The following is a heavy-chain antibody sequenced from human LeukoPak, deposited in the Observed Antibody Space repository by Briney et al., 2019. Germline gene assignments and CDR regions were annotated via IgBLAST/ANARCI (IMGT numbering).Heavy chain of an antibody. J-gene: IGHJ4*02. CDR2: IYYSGST. D-gene: IGHD5/OR15-5a*01. V-gene: IGHV4-59*01. Sequence: SETLSLTCTVSGGSISSYYWSWIRQPPGKGLEWIGYIYYSGSTNYNPSLKSRVTISVDTSKNQFSLKLSSVTAADTAIYFCARDGGLRSHFDYWGQGTLVTVSS. CDR1: GGSISSYY. CDR3: ARDGGLRSHFDY.